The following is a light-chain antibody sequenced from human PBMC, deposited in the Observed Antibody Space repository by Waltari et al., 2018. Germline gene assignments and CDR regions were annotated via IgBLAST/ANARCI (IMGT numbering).Light chain of an antibody. CDR2: KAS. V-gene: IGKV1-5*03. CDR1: QSISSS. J-gene: IGKJ3*01. Sequence: DIQMTQSPATLSASLGDRVIITCRASQSISSSLVWYQQKPGKAPKLLIYKASSLESGAPSRFSGSGSGTEFTLTISSLQPDDFATYYCQQYNSYPVTFGPGTKVDIK. CDR3: QQYNSYPVT.